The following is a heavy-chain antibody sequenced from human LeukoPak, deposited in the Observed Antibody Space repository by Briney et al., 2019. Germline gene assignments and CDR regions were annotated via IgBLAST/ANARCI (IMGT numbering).Heavy chain of an antibody. Sequence: GGSLRLSCAASGFTVSSNYMSWVRQAPRKGLEWVSVIYSGGSTYYADSVKGRFTISRDNSKNMLYLQMNFLCAEDTAVYYCASFLGGYSFVHWGQGTLVTVSS. CDR2: IYSGGST. J-gene: IGHJ4*02. CDR3: ASFLGGYSFVH. V-gene: IGHV3-66*02. D-gene: IGHD3-22*01. CDR1: GFTVSSNY.